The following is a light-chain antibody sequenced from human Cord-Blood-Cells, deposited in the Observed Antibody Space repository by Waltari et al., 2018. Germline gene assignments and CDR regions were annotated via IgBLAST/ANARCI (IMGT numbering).Light chain of an antibody. CDR1: SPNIGNNY. CDR2: DKN. J-gene: IGLJ3*02. V-gene: IGLV1-51*01. CDR3: GTWDSSLSAGV. Sequence: QSVLTQPPSVSAAPGQKVTISCSGSSPNIGNNYVSWYQQLPETAPKLPIYDKNKRPSGIPDRFSGSKSGTSATLGITGLQTGDEADYYCGTWDSSLSAGVFGGGTKLTVL.